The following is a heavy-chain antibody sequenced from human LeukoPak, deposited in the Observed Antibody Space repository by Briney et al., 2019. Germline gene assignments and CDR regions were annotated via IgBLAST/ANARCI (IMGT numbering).Heavy chain of an antibody. CDR1: EYSFTNYW. D-gene: IGHD1-1*01. CDR3: ARAWRAHEGPDY. J-gene: IGHJ4*02. V-gene: IGHV5-51*01. Sequence: GESLKISWKGSEYSFTNYWIGWVRQMPGKGLEGMGIIYPGDSDTRYSPSFQGHVTISACKSFSTAYLQWSSLQASDTAMSYCARAWRAHEGPDYWGQGTLVTVSS. CDR2: IYPGDSDT.